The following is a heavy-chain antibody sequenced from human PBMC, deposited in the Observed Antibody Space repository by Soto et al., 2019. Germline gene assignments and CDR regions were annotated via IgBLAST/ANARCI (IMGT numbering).Heavy chain of an antibody. CDR3: ARDPKTSRGQHWAFTYFDS. D-gene: IGHD7-27*01. J-gene: IGHJ4*02. CDR1: GFSFSISP. CDR2: ISYDGTNK. V-gene: IGHV3-30-3*01. Sequence: QVQLVESGGGVVQPGRSLRLSCAASGFSFSISPMHWVRQAPGKGPEWVALISYDGTNKFYEDSVKGRFTISRDNAKSTLYLQVESLRPEDAAVYYCARDPKTSRGQHWAFTYFDSWGQGTLVTGSS.